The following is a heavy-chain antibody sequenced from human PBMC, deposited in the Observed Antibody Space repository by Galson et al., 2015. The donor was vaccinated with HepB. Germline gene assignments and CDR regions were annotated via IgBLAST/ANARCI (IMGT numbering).Heavy chain of an antibody. Sequence: SVKVSCKASGYTFTSYGISWVRQAPGQGLEWMGWISAYNGNTNYAQKLQGRVTMTTDTSTSTAYMELRSLRSDDTAVYYCARDRLGEPGYSSGHRFDYWGQGTLVTVSS. CDR2: ISAYNGNT. CDR1: GYTFTSYG. V-gene: IGHV1-18*04. CDR3: ARDRLGEPGYSSGHRFDY. J-gene: IGHJ4*02. D-gene: IGHD6-19*01.